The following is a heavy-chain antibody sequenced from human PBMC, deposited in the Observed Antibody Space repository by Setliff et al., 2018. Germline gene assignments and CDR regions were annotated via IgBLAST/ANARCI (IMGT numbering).Heavy chain of an antibody. J-gene: IGHJ4*02. CDR2: IYYTGST. Sequence: SETLSLTCTVSGGSISSSSHYWGWIRQPPGKGLEWIGSIYYTGSTYYNPSLKSRVTMSVDTSKRQFSLNLGSATAADTAVYYCARDMGQPYYFESWGLGTLVTVSS. CDR1: GGSISSSSHY. V-gene: IGHV4-39*07. CDR3: ARDMGQPYYFES. D-gene: IGHD1-1*01.